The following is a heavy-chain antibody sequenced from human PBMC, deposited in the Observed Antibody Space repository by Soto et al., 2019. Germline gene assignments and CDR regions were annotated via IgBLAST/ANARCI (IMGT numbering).Heavy chain of an antibody. J-gene: IGHJ5*02. D-gene: IGHD3-22*01. V-gene: IGHV4-31*03. CDR2: IYYSGST. CDR1: GGSXSSGGYY. Sequence: PSETLSLTCTVSGGSXSSGGYYWSWIRQHPGKGLEWIGYIYYSGSTYYNPSLKSRVTISVDTSKNQFSLKLSSVTAADTAVYYCARDRFGSYYDSSGYYQKNWFDPWGQGTLVTVS. CDR3: ARDRFGSYYDSSGYYQKNWFDP.